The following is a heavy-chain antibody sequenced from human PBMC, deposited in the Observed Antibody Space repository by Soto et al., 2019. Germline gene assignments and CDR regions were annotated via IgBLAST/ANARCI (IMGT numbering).Heavy chain of an antibody. CDR2: IYTSGST. V-gene: IGHV4-4*07. Sequence: NPSETLSLTCTVSGGSISSYYWSWIRQPAGKGLEWIGRIYTSGSTNYNPSLKGRVTMSVDTSKNQFSLKLSSVTAADTAVYYCARDCSTSCYNWFDPRGQGTLVTVSS. CDR1: GGSISSYY. D-gene: IGHD2-2*01. CDR3: ARDCSTSCYNWFDP. J-gene: IGHJ5*02.